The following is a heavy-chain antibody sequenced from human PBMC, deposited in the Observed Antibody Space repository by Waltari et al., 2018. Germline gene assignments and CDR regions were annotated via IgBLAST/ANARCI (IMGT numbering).Heavy chain of an antibody. CDR1: GDPVSSYY. Sequence: QVQLQESGPGLVKPSETLSLTCAISGDPVSSYYWTWIRQPPGKGLECLGSVYYSGSSNYSPSLKSRVTISVDTSRNQFSLKLSSVTAADTAIYYCARLNDISGYYYFDYWGQGALVTVSS. J-gene: IGHJ4*02. V-gene: IGHV4-59*02. D-gene: IGHD3-22*01. CDR3: ARLNDISGYYYFDY. CDR2: VYYSGSS.